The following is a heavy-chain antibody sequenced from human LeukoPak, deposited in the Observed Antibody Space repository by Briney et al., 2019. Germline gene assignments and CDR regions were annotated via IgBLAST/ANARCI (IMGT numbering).Heavy chain of an antibody. V-gene: IGHV1-46*01. D-gene: IGHD3-22*01. CDR3: ARRGSRRGYYDSGLDY. J-gene: IGHJ4*02. CDR1: GYTFTSYY. CDR2: INPSGGST. Sequence: ASVKVSYKASGYTFTSYYMHWVRQAPGQGLEWMGIINPSGGSTSYAQKFQGRVTMTRDMSTSTVYMELSSLRSEDTAVYYCARRGSRRGYYDSGLDYWGQGTLVTVSS.